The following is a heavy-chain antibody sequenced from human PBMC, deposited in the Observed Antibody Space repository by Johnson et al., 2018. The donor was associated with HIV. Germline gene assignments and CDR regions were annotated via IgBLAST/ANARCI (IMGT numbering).Heavy chain of an antibody. CDR2: IRYDGSNK. CDR1: GFTFSSYG. Sequence: VQLVESGGGVVQPGGSLRLSCAASGFTFSSYGMHWVRQAPGKGLEWVAFIRYDGSNKYYADSVKGRFTISRDNSKNTLYLQMNSLRAEDTAVYYCAKDNTDSSGWFSLSGAFDIWGQGTMVTVSS. V-gene: IGHV3-30*02. D-gene: IGHD6-19*01. CDR3: AKDNTDSSGWFSLSGAFDI. J-gene: IGHJ3*02.